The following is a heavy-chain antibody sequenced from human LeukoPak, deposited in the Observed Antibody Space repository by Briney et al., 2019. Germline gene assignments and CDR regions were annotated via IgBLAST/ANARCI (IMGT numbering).Heavy chain of an antibody. Sequence: ASVKVSCKASGYTFTDYYMHWLRQAPGQGLEWMGWINLNSGGTKFAQRFQGRVTMTRGTSITTGHMELSRLTSDDTAVYYCARDSAALPGAYFDYWGQGTLVTVSS. J-gene: IGHJ4*02. D-gene: IGHD6-13*01. V-gene: IGHV1-2*02. CDR1: GYTFTDYY. CDR3: ARDSAALPGAYFDY. CDR2: INLNSGGT.